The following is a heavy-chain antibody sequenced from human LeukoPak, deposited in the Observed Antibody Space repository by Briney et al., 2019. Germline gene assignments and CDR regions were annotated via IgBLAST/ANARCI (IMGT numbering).Heavy chain of an antibody. CDR2: ISANDGNT. D-gene: IGHD3-22*01. CDR1: GYTFTSYG. J-gene: IGHJ5*02. Sequence: GASVKVSCKASGYTFTSYGISWVRQAPGQGLEWMGWISANDGNTDYPQKLQGRVTMTTDTSTSTAYMELRSLRSDVTAVYYCARGADYYDSSGYYSGLGWFDPWGQGTLVTVSS. V-gene: IGHV1-18*01. CDR3: ARGADYYDSSGYYSGLGWFDP.